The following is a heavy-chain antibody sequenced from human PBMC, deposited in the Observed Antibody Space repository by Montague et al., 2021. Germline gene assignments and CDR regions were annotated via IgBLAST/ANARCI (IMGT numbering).Heavy chain of an antibody. CDR2: IFYDGST. Sequence: SETLSLTCAVSGGSISSNNWWTWVRQPPGKGLEWIGEIFYDGSTTCSPSPKSRVTISTDKSKNQFSLKLTSVTAADTAVYYCARVAAWGYYDTSGPNWFDPWGQGTLVTVSS. CDR1: GGSISSNNW. J-gene: IGHJ5*02. D-gene: IGHD3-22*01. V-gene: IGHV4-4*02. CDR3: ARVAAWGYYDTSGPNWFDP.